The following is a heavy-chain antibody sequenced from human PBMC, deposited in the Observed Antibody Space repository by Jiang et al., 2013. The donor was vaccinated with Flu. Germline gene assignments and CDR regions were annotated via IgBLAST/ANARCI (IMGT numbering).Heavy chain of an antibody. CDR3: ARGGPWEQRNLPFDY. D-gene: IGHD1-26*01. J-gene: IGHJ4*02. CDR2: TYYGSKWYN. CDR1: GDSVSSNSAA. V-gene: IGHV6-1*01. Sequence: TSQTLSLTCAISGDSVSSNSAAWNWIRQSPSRGLEWLGRTYYGSKWYNDYAVSVKSRITINPDTSKNQFSLQLNSVTPEDTAVYYCARGGPWEQRNLPFDYWGQGTLVTVSS.